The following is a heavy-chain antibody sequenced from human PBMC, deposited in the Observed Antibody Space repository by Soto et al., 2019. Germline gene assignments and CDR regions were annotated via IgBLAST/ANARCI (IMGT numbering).Heavy chain of an antibody. Sequence: SETLSLTCTVSGGSISSGGYYWSWIRQHPGKGLEWIGYIYYSGSTYYNPSLKSRVTISVDTSKNQFSLKLSSVTAADTAVYHCARGQNYDILTGYYHPWGQGTLVTVSS. CDR1: GGSISSGGYY. V-gene: IGHV4-31*03. CDR2: IYYSGST. D-gene: IGHD3-9*01. CDR3: ARGQNYDILTGYYHP. J-gene: IGHJ5*02.